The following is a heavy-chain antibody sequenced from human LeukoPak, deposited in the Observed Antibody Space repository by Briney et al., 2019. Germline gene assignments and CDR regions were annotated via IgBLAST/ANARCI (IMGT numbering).Heavy chain of an antibody. J-gene: IGHJ1*01. Sequence: GGSLRLSCAASGFTFSDYYMSWIRQAPGKGLEWVSYISSSGSTIYYADSVKGRFTISRDNAKNSLYLQMNSLRAEDTAVYYCARVELPAVAGAEYFQHWGQGTLVTVSS. D-gene: IGHD6-19*01. V-gene: IGHV3-11*01. CDR2: ISSSGSTI. CDR3: ARVELPAVAGAEYFQH. CDR1: GFTFSDYY.